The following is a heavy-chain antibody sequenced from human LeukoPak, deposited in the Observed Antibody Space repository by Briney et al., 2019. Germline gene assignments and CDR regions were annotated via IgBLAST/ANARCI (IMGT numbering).Heavy chain of an antibody. CDR2: ISYDGSNK. D-gene: IGHD3-22*01. CDR1: GFTFSSYA. J-gene: IGHJ4*02. Sequence: GGSLRLSCAASGFTFSSYAMHWVRQAPGKGLEWVAVISYDGSNKYYADSVKGRFTISRDNSKNTLYLQMNSLRAEDTAVYYCARGRYHYDSSGYYRGYYFHYWGQGTLVTVSS. CDR3: ARGRYHYDSSGYYRGYYFHY. V-gene: IGHV3-30-3*01.